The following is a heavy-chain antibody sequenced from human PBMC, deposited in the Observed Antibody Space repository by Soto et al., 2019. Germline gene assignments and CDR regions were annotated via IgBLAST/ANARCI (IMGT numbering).Heavy chain of an antibody. V-gene: IGHV3-30*18. J-gene: IGHJ6*02. CDR2: ISYDGSNK. CDR3: AKGLWYYDIWSGYYDHYYYYGMDV. Sequence: GGSLRLSCAASGFTFSSYGMHWVRQAPGKGLEWVAVISYDGSNKYYADSVKGRFTISRDNSKNTLYLQMNSLRAEDTAVYYCAKGLWYYDIWSGYYDHYYYYGMDVWGQGTTVTVSS. CDR1: GFTFSSYG. D-gene: IGHD3-3*01.